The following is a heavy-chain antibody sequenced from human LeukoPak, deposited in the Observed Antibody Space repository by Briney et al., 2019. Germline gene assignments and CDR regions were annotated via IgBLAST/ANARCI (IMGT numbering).Heavy chain of an antibody. CDR2: ISGSGGST. J-gene: IGHJ4*02. D-gene: IGHD6-13*01. V-gene: IGHV3-23*01. Sequence: PGGSLRLSCAASGFTFSSYAMSWVRQAPGKGLEWVSAISGSGGSTYYADSVKGRFTISRDNSKNTLYLQMNSLRAEDTAVYYCAKLSEQQLVPYPLYFDYWGQGTLVTVSS. CDR3: AKLSEQQLVPYPLYFDY. CDR1: GFTFSSYA.